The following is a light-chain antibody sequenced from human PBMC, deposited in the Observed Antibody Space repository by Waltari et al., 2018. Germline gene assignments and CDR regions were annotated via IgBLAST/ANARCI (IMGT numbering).Light chain of an antibody. CDR2: ASN. Sequence: DIQMTQSPSSLSASAGDRITITCRASQSIDFYLHWYRQRPGKAPELLIYASNILQSGVPSRFRGSGSGTEFTLTISSLQTEDFAIYYCQQSYSSPWTFGPGTKVEIK. V-gene: IGKV1-39*01. J-gene: IGKJ1*01. CDR3: QQSYSSPWT. CDR1: QSIDFY.